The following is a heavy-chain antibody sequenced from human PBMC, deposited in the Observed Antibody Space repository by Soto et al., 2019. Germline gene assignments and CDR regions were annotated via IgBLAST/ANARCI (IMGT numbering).Heavy chain of an antibody. Sequence: ASVKVSCKASGYTFTSYGISWVRQAPGQGLEWMGWISAYNGNTNYAQKLQGRVTMTTDTSTSTAYMELRSLRSVDTAVYYCARGYCSGGSCYGPGDVWGQGTTVTVSS. CDR1: GYTFTSYG. J-gene: IGHJ6*02. D-gene: IGHD2-15*01. V-gene: IGHV1-18*04. CDR3: ARGYCSGGSCYGPGDV. CDR2: ISAYNGNT.